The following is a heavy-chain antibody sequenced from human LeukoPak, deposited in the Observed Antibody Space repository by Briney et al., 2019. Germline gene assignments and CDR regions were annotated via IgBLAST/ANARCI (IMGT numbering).Heavy chain of an antibody. J-gene: IGHJ4*02. V-gene: IGHV3-30*02. CDR1: GFTFSSYG. D-gene: IGHD3-22*01. CDR2: IRYDGSNK. Sequence: GGSLRLSCAASGFTFSSYGMHWVRQAPGKGLEWGAFIRYDGSNKYYADSVKGRFTISRDNSKNTLYLQMNSLRAEDTAVYYCAKAQGYYDSSGYYFSFDYWGQGTLVTVSS. CDR3: AKAQGYYDSSGYYFSFDY.